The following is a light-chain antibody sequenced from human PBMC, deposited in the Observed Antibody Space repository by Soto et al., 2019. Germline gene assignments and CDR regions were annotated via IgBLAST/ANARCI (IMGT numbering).Light chain of an antibody. Sequence: EIVLTQSPGTMSLSPGERATLSCRASQSVSSSYLAWYQQEPGQAPRLLIYGASSRATGIPDRFSGSGSGTDFTLTISRLEPEDFAVYYCQQYGGSSLYTFGQGTKLEIK. V-gene: IGKV3-20*01. CDR1: QSVSSSY. J-gene: IGKJ2*01. CDR2: GAS. CDR3: QQYGGSSLYT.